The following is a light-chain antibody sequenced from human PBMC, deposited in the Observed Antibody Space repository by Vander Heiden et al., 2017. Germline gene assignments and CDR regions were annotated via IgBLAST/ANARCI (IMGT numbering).Light chain of an antibody. CDR1: GSDVGNYNF. CDR3: TSYAGSNNGV. J-gene: IGLJ3*02. Sequence: QSALTQPPSASASPGQSVSISCTGTGSDVGNYNFVSWYQQHPGKAPKRIIYEVSKRPSGVPHRFSGSKSGNTASLTVSGLQAEDEADYYCTSYAGSNNGVFGGGTKLTVL. V-gene: IGLV2-8*01. CDR2: EVS.